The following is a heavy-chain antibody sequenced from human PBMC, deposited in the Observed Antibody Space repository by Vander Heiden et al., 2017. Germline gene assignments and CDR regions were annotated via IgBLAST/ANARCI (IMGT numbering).Heavy chain of an antibody. CDR2: MSGSGGST. V-gene: IGHV3-23*01. D-gene: IGHD3-22*01. CDR3: AKDPASSGYSRAENWFDP. CDR1: GFTFSRHA. J-gene: IGHJ5*02. Sequence: EVQLLESGGGLVQPGGSLRLSCAASGFTFSRHAMCWVRPALGKGLEWVSAMSGSGGSTYYADSVKGRFTISRDNSKNTLYLQMNSLRAEDTAVYYCAKDPASSGYSRAENWFDPWGQGTLVTVSS.